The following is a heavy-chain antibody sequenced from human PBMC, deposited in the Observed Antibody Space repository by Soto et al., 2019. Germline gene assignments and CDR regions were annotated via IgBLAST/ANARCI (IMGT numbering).Heavy chain of an antibody. V-gene: IGHV4-31*03. CDR1: GGSISGGGYY. CDR3: ARMPYDFWSGYPIDY. CDR2: IYYSGST. J-gene: IGHJ4*02. Sequence: PSETLSLTCTVSGGSISGGGYYWSWIRQHPGKGLEWIGYIYYSGSTYYNPSLKSRVTISVDTSKNQFSLKLSSVTAADTAVYYCARMPYDFWSGYPIDYWGQGTLVTVSS. D-gene: IGHD3-3*01.